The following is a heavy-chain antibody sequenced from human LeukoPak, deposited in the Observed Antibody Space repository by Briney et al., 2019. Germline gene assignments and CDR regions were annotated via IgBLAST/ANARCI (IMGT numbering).Heavy chain of an antibody. V-gene: IGHV4-59*01. Sequence: PETLSLTCTVSGGSISSYYWSWIRQPPGKGLEWIGYIYYSGSTNYNPSLKSRVTISVDTSKNQFSLKPSSVTAADTAVYYCARVKGIQLWSPFDYWGQGTLVTVSS. J-gene: IGHJ4*02. CDR2: IYYSGST. CDR1: GGSISSYY. CDR3: ARVKGIQLWSPFDY. D-gene: IGHD5-18*01.